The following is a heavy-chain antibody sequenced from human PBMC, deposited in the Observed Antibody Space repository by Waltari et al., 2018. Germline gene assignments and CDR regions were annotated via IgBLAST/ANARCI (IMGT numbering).Heavy chain of an antibody. Sequence: EVQLVQSGAEVKKPGESLKSSCQGAGYNFSTLCIAWLRRMPGKGLEWMGVIYPDDSDTSYSPSFQGQVTISADKSISTAYLQWSSLKASASAIYYCAGQRCGNYYFDYWGQGNLVTVSS. D-gene: IGHD1-26*01. J-gene: IGHJ4*02. CDR3: AGQRCGNYYFDY. V-gene: IGHV5-51*01. CDR1: GYNFSTLC. CDR2: IYPDDSDT.